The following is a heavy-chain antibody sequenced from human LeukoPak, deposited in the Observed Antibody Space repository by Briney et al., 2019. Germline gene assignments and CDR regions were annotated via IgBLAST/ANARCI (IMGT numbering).Heavy chain of an antibody. Sequence: ASVKVSCKASGYPFISYVIHWVRQAPGQRLEWMGWINPDNGNAEYSQKFQGRITITRDPSATTAYMELSSLRSEDMAMYYCAKDPGGTGDFDYWGQGTLVTVSS. CDR2: INPDNGNA. D-gene: IGHD7-27*01. CDR3: AKDPGGTGDFDY. V-gene: IGHV1-3*01. J-gene: IGHJ4*02. CDR1: GYPFISYV.